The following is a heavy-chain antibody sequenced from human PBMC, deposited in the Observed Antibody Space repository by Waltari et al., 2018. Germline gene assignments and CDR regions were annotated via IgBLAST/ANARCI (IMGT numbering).Heavy chain of an antibody. D-gene: IGHD5-12*01. CDR3: ATVAVGGYDLAHYYYYYGMDV. J-gene: IGHJ6*02. CDR1: GGSISSSNW. V-gene: IGHV4-4*02. CDR2: IYHSGST. Sequence: QVQLQESGPGLVKPSGTLSLTCAVSGGSISSSNWWSWVRQPPGKGLEWIGEIYHSGSTNYNPSLKSRGTISVDKSKNQCSLKLSCVTAADTAVYYCATVAVGGYDLAHYYYYYGMDVWGQGTTVTVSS.